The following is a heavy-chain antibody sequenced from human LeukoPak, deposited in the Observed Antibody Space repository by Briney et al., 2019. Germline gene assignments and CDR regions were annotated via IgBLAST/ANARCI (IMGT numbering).Heavy chain of an antibody. CDR3: GRGILSLDGSVSAIDS. D-gene: IGHD1-1*01. CDR2: ISADDGAT. CDR1: RYTLTNYG. J-gene: IGHJ4*02. V-gene: IGHV1-18*01. Sequence: ASVKVSCKASRYTLTNYGITWVRQAPGQGLEWMGWISADDGATSSAQMAQGRLTMTIDTSTNTTYMELRSLRTRHSVMVYSGRGILSLDGSVSAIDSWGQGTLVTVSS.